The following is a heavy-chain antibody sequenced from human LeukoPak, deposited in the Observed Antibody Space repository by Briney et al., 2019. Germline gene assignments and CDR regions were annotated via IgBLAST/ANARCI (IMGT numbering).Heavy chain of an antibody. Sequence: GGSLRLSCAASGFTFSSYWMSWVRQAPGKGLEWVANIKQDGSEKYYVDSVKGRFTISRDSSKNTLYLQMNSLRAEDTALYYCAKLTRGAYGSGTYYDYWGQGTLVTVSS. V-gene: IGHV3-7*03. D-gene: IGHD3-10*01. J-gene: IGHJ4*02. CDR3: AKLTRGAYGSGTYYDY. CDR1: GFTFSSYW. CDR2: IKQDGSEK.